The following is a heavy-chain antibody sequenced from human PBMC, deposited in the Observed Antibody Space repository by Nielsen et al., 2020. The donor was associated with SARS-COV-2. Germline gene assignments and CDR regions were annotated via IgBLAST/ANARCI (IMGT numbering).Heavy chain of an antibody. CDR1: GFTFTNAW. CDR2: IQSKRDGGTT. D-gene: IGHD1-26*01. Sequence: GESLKISCAASGFTFTNAWMSWVRQAPGKGLEWVGRIQSKRDGGTTDYAAPVKGRFTISRDDSENTLYLHMNSLLTEDTAIYYCTTMSAATTRGDLWGQGTLVTVSS. CDR3: TTMSAATTRGDL. J-gene: IGHJ4*02. V-gene: IGHV3-15*01.